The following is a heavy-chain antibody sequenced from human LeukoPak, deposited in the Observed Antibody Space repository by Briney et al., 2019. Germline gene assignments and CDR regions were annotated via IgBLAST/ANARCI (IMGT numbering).Heavy chain of an antibody. CDR3: AKGYSGYDSGPT. CDR1: EFTFSSYW. CDR2: INTGGSST. J-gene: IGHJ4*02. D-gene: IGHD5-12*01. V-gene: IGHV3-74*01. Sequence: GGSLRLSCAASEFTFSSYWMYWVRQDPGKGLVWVSRINTGGSSTNYADSVKGRFTISRDNAKNTLYLQMNSLRAEDTAVYYCAKGYSGYDSGPTWGQGTLVTVSS.